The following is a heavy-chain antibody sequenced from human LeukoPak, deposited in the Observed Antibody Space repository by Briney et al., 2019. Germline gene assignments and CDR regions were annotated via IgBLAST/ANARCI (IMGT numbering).Heavy chain of an antibody. V-gene: IGHV5-51*01. J-gene: IGHJ4*02. CDR1: GYSFSSYW. Sequence: GESLKISCKGSGYSFSSYWIGWVRQMPGKGLEWMGIINLGDSDTRYSPSFQGQVTISADKSINTAYLQWSSLKASDTAMYFCARDWNYAYWGQGTLVTVSS. D-gene: IGHD1-7*01. CDR2: INLGDSDT. CDR3: ARDWNYAY.